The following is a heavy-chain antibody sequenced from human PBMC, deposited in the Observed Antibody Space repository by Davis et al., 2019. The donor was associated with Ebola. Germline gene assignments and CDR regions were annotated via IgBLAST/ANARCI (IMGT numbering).Heavy chain of an antibody. V-gene: IGHV3-23*01. CDR2: ISGSGGST. J-gene: IGHJ4*02. CDR3: AKDPTYYYDSSGYYY. Sequence: GGSLRLSCADSVITFSSYAMTWIRQAPGKGLEWVSAISGSGGSTYYADSVKGRFTISRDNSKNTLYLQMNSLRAEDTAVYYCAKDPTYYYDSSGYYYWGQGTLVTVSS. CDR1: VITFSSYA. D-gene: IGHD3-22*01.